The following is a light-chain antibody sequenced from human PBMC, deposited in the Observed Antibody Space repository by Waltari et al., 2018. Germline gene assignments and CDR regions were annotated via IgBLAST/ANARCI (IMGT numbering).Light chain of an antibody. Sequence: QSALTQPASVSGSPGQSITISCTGTSSTVGFYNLVPWYQQHPDKAPKLLVYEVIARPSGVSSRFSGSKSGNTASLTISGLQAEDEADYYCCSYAGRNIWVFGGGTKVTVL. CDR3: CSYAGRNIWV. J-gene: IGLJ3*02. CDR1: SSTVGFYNL. CDR2: EVI. V-gene: IGLV2-23*02.